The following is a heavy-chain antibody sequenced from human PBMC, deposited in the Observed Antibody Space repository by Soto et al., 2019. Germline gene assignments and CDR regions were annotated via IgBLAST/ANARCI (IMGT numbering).Heavy chain of an antibody. CDR3: AADNVPQRSSSPHYYYYYGMDV. CDR1: GFTFTSSA. J-gene: IGHJ6*02. Sequence: SVKVSCKASGFTFTSSAVQWVRQARGQRLEWIGWIVVGSGNTNYAQKFQERVTITRDMSTSTAYMELSSLRSEDTAVYYCAADNVPQRSSSPHYYYYYGMDVWGQGTTVTVSS. V-gene: IGHV1-58*01. CDR2: IVVGSGNT. D-gene: IGHD6-6*01.